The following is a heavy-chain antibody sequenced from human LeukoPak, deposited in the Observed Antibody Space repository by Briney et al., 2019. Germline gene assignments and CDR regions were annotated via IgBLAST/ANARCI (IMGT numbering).Heavy chain of an antibody. J-gene: IGHJ4*02. D-gene: IGHD2-15*01. CDR3: AREVSCSGGNCRLDY. CDR1: DYTFSNYG. CDR2: ISAYNGDT. V-gene: IGHV1-18*01. Sequence: ASVKVFCEASDYTFSNYGYNWVRRDPGQGLEWMGWISAYNGDTNYAQKSQGRLTMTTDASTRTVYMELKSLSSDDTAVYYRAREVSCSGGNCRLDYWGQGTLVTVFS.